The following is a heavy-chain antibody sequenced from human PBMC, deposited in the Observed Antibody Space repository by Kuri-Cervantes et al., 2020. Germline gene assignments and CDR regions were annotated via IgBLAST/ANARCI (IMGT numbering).Heavy chain of an antibody. D-gene: IGHD6-19*01. V-gene: IGHV1-8*02. CDR1: GYIFTDNY. CDR2: MNPNSGNT. J-gene: IGHJ4*02. Sequence: ASVKVSCKTSGYIFTDNYIHWVRQATGQGLEWMGWMNPNSGNTGYAQKFQGRVTMTRNTSISTAYMELSSLRSEDTAAYYCARGFPNFQYSSGPNPFDYWGQGTLVTVSS. CDR3: ARGFPNFQYSSGPNPFDY.